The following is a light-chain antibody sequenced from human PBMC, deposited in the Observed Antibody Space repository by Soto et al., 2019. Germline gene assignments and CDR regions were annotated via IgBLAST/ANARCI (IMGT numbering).Light chain of an antibody. CDR1: TSNIGTFY. CDR2: LGD. Sequence: QSVLTQPPSASSTPGQTVTISCSGSTSNIGTFYVYWYQHLPGTAPKLLLYLGDQRASGVPDRFSGSKSGTSASLAINGLRSDDEADYYCAAWDDNLNAYVFGSGTKLTVL. V-gene: IGLV1-47*02. J-gene: IGLJ1*01. CDR3: AAWDDNLNAYV.